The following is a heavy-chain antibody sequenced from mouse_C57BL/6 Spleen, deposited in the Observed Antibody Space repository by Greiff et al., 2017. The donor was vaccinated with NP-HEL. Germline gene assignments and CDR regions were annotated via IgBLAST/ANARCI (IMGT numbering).Heavy chain of an antibody. CDR2: IYPSDSET. J-gene: IGHJ4*01. Sequence: QVQLQQPGAELVRPGSSVKLSCKASGYTFTSYWMDWVKQRPGQGLEWIGNIYPSDSETHYNQKFKDKATLTVDKSSSTAYMQLSSLTSEDSAVYYCARDYGNHYAMDYWGQGTSVTVSS. CDR1: GYTFTSYW. V-gene: IGHV1-61*01. D-gene: IGHD2-1*01. CDR3: ARDYGNHYAMDY.